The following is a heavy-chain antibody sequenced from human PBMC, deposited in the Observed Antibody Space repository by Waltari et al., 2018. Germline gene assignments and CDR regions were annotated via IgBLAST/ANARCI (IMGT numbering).Heavy chain of an antibody. CDR2: IYSGGSRA. J-gene: IGHJ4*02. Sequence: EVQLLESGGGLVQPGGSLRLSCAASGFTFSNYAMTWVRQAPGKGLEWVSVIYSGGSRAYYADSVKGRFTVSRDNSKNTLYLQMNSLRAEDTAIYYCAKTAVGVGDYWGQGTLVTVSS. CDR3: AKTAVGVGDY. V-gene: IGHV3-23*03. CDR1: GFTFSNYA. D-gene: IGHD1-26*01.